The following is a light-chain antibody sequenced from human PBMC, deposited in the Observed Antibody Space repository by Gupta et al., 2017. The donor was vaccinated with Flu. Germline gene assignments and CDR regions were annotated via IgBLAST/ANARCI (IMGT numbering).Light chain of an antibody. J-gene: IGKJ2*03. CDR2: GAS. V-gene: IGKV3-20*01. Sequence: EIVLTQSPGTLSLSPGERPTLSCRASQSVSSNYLAWYQQKPGQAPRLLIYGASSRATGIPDRFSGSGSGTDFTLTISRLEPEDFAVYYCQQYGSSPYSFGQGTKLEVK. CDR3: QQYGSSPYS. CDR1: QSVSSNY.